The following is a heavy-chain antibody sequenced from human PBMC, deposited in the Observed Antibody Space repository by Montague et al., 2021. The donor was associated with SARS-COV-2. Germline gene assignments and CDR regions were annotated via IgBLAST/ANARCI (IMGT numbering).Heavy chain of an antibody. D-gene: IGHD5-24*01. Sequence: SETLSLTCTVSGVSITTTGHSWGWVRQTPGKGLEWIGTFYYTEGTSYNPSLRSRVTMSVDTSKNQFPLKLSSVTAADTAVYFCARGFRTVEMPTISFDYWGQGTLVTVSS. J-gene: IGHJ4*02. V-gene: IGHV4-39*06. CDR1: GVSITTTGHS. CDR2: FYYTEGT. CDR3: ARGFRTVEMPTISFDY.